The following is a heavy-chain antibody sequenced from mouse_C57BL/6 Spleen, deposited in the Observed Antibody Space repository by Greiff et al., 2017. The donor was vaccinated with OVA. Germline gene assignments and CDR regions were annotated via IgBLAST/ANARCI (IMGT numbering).Heavy chain of an antibody. CDR1: GYAFSSSW. J-gene: IGHJ2*01. Sequence: QVQLQQSGPELVKPGASVKISCTASGYAFSSSWMNWVKQRPGKGLEWIGRIYPGDGDTNYNGKFKGKATLTADKSSSTAYMQLSSLTSEDSAVYFCGYSTGDYFDYWGQGTTLTVSS. CDR3: GYSTGDYFDY. D-gene: IGHD4-1*01. V-gene: IGHV1-82*01. CDR2: IYPGDGDT.